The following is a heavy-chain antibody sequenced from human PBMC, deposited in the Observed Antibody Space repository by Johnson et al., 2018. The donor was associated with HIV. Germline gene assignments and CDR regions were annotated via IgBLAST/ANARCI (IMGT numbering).Heavy chain of an antibody. J-gene: IGHJ3*02. CDR3: ARDVTAGNDAFDI. Sequence: EVQLVESGGGLVQPGGSLRLSCAASGFTVSSNYMSWVRQAPGKGLEWVSGISWNSGSIGYADSVKGRFTISRDNAKNSLYLQMNSLRAEDTAVYYCARDVTAGNDAFDIWGQGTMVTVSS. V-gene: IGHV3-48*04. CDR1: GFTVSSNY. D-gene: IGHD1-1*01. CDR2: ISWNSGSI.